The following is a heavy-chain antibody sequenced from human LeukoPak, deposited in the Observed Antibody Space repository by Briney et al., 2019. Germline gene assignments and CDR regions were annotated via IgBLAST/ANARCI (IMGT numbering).Heavy chain of an antibody. CDR3: ARDPLHFYDSVGSSFDF. CDR1: GGSINSYY. J-gene: IGHJ4*02. CDR2: IYTTGST. V-gene: IGHV4-4*07. Sequence: SETLSLTCTVSGGSINSYYWIWIRQPAGRGLEWIGRIYTTGSTNYNPSLKSRVTMSVDTSKNQFSLKLSSVTAADTAVYYCARDPLHFYDSVGSSFDFWGQGTLVTVSS. D-gene: IGHD3-22*01.